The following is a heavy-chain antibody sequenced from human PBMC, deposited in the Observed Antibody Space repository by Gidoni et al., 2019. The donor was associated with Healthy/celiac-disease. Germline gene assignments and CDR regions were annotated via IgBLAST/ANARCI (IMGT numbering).Heavy chain of an antibody. CDR3: ARGVVIAAAVGEIDY. CDR1: GFPFISYS. J-gene: IGHJ4*02. CDR2: ISSSSSYI. Sequence: EVRLVESGGGLLKPGGSLNLPFAASGFPFISYSRNWVRQAPGKGLEWVSSISSSSSYIYYADSVKGRFTISRDNAKNSLYLQMNSLRAEDTAVYYCARGVVIAAAVGEIDYWGQGTLVTVSS. D-gene: IGHD6-13*01. V-gene: IGHV3-21*01.